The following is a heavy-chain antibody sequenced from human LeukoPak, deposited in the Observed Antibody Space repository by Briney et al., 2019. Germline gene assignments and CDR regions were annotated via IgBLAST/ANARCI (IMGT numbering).Heavy chain of an antibody. D-gene: IGHD5-12*01. V-gene: IGHV3-33*01. J-gene: IGHJ4*02. CDR2: IWYDGSDY. Sequence: GGSLRLSCAASGFTFSNYAMHWVRQARGKGLEWVAVIWYDGSDYNYADSVKGRFTISRDNSKNTLYLQMNSLRAEDTAVYYCTTNPSDNSDYDYGVTYWGQGTLVTVSS. CDR3: TTNPSDNSDYDYGVTY. CDR1: GFTFSNYA.